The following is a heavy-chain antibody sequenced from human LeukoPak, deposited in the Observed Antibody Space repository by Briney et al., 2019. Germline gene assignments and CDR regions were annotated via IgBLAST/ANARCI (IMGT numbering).Heavy chain of an antibody. J-gene: IGHJ4*02. V-gene: IGHV7-4-1*02. CDR1: GYRFTSYA. Sequence: ASVKVSCKAAGYRFTSYAMNWVRQAPGQGLEWMGWINTNTGNPTCAQGFTGRFVFSLDTSVSTAYLQISSLKAEDTAVYYCARSRSTAVVDYWGQGTLVTVSS. D-gene: IGHD2-2*01. CDR3: ARSRSTAVVDY. CDR2: INTNTGNP.